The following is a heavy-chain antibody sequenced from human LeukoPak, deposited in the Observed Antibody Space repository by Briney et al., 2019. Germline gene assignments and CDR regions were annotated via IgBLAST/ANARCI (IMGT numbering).Heavy chain of an antibody. V-gene: IGHV3-30*18. J-gene: IGHJ4*02. CDR2: ISYDGSQK. D-gene: IGHD3-22*01. Sequence: GRSLRLSCVASGFTFSTYGMHWVRQAPGKGLEWVAVISYDGSQKNYADSVEGRFTISRDNSKNTLYLQMNSLRAEDTAVFYCVKNMHYADSSGYYLPVFWGQGTLVTVSS. CDR3: VKNMHYADSSGYYLPVF. CDR1: GFTFSTYG.